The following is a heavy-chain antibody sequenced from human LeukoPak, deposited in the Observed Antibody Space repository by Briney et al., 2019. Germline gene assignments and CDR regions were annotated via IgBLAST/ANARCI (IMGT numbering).Heavy chain of an antibody. J-gene: IGHJ4*02. CDR2: IYSGGST. Sequence: GGSLRLSCAASGFTVSRNYMSWVRQAPGKGLEWVSVIYSGGSTYYADSVKGRFTISRDNSKNTLYLQMNSLRAEDTAVYYCARDYPYGPTFDYWGQGTLVTVSS. D-gene: IGHD4-17*01. V-gene: IGHV3-53*01. CDR3: ARDYPYGPTFDY. CDR1: GFTVSRNY.